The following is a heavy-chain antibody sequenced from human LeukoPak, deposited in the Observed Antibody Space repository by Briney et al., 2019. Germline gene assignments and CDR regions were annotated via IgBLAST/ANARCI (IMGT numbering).Heavy chain of an antibody. Sequence: SETLSLTCTVSGYSISSGYYWGWIRQPPGKGLEWIGSIYHSGTTYYNPSLKSRVTISVDTSKNQFSLKLSSVTAADTAVYYCARQNWNDYYFDYWGQGTLVTVSS. CDR3: ARQNWNDYYFDY. D-gene: IGHD1-1*01. V-gene: IGHV4-38-2*02. CDR1: GYSISSGYY. J-gene: IGHJ4*02. CDR2: IYHSGTT.